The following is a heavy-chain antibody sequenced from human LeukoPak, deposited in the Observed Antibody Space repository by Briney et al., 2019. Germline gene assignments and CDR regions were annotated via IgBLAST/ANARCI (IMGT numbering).Heavy chain of an antibody. CDR3: ARGDRRDGYNFNY. Sequence: PSETLSLTCTVSGGSISSGGYYWSWIRQHPGKGLEWIGYIYYSGSTYYNPSLKSRVTISVDTSKNQFSLKLSSVTAADTAVYYCARGDRRDGYNFNYWGQGTLVTVSS. V-gene: IGHV4-31*03. J-gene: IGHJ4*02. D-gene: IGHD5-24*01. CDR1: GGSISSGGYY. CDR2: IYYSGST.